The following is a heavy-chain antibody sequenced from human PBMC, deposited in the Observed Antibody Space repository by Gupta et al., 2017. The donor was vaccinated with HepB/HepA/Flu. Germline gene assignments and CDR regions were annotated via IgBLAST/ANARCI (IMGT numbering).Heavy chain of an antibody. D-gene: IGHD6-25*01. V-gene: IGHV4-34*01. Sequence: QVQLQQWGAGLLKPSETLSLTCAVYGGSFSCYYWSWIRQPPGKGLEGIGEINNSGSTTYNPYLKSRVTISVDTSKNQFSLKLTSVTAAETVVDYCARVRYGQRSRFRNWFDPWGQGTLVTVSS. CDR2: INNSGST. CDR3: ARVRYGQRSRFRNWFDP. J-gene: IGHJ5*02. CDR1: GGSFSCYY.